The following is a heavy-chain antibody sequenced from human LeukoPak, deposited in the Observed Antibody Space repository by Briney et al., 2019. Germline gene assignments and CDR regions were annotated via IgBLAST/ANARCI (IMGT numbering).Heavy chain of an antibody. Sequence: GGSLRLSCAASGFTFSSYEMNWVRQAPGKGLEWVSVISSGGSTYFADSVKGRFTISRDSSKNTLYLQMKSLRAEDTALYYCSRDRMGTKSFDYWGQGTLVTVSS. CDR3: SRDRMGTKSFDY. J-gene: IGHJ4*02. CDR1: GFTFSSYE. V-gene: IGHV3-66*01. D-gene: IGHD5-24*01. CDR2: ISSGGST.